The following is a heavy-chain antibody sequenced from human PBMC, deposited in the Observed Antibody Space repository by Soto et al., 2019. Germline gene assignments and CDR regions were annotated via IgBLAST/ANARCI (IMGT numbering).Heavy chain of an antibody. J-gene: IGHJ6*01. V-gene: IGHV5-51*01. CDR3: ASPIFAARPHIIPPCCCAMDV. D-gene: IGHD2-15*01. CDR1: GYSFPNYG. CDR2: IYPGDSDT. Sequence: GESLNLSCKASGYSFPNYGIRWVRQKPGKGLEWMGIIYPGDSDTRYSPSFQGQVTISADKSTSTASLQWSSLKASDTAMYYCASPIFAARPHIIPPCCCAMDVWGQGTTVPGFS.